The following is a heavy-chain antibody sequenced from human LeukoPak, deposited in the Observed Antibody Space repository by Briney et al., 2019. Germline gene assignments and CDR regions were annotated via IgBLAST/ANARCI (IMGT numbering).Heavy chain of an antibody. D-gene: IGHD2-2*01. CDR3: ARGQISTSSYGPYYFDY. CDR1: GYTFTGYY. J-gene: IGHJ4*02. V-gene: IGHV1-2*02. CDR2: INPNSGGT. Sequence: ASVKVSCKASGYTFTGYYMHWVRQAPGQGLEWMGWINPNSGGTNYAQKFQGRVTMTRDTSISTAYMELSSLRSEDTAVYYCARGQISTSSYGPYYFDYWGQGTLVTVSS.